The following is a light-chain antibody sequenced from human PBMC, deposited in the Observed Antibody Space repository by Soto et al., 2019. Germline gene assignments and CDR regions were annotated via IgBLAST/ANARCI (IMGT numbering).Light chain of an antibody. Sequence: DIQLTQSPSFLSASVGDRVTITCRASQDISGYLAWFQQRPGKAPKLLISAASTLQSGVPSRFSGSGSGTEFTLTISSLQSEDCAIYYCQQYHTWPITFGGGTKVDIK. CDR3: QQYHTWPIT. J-gene: IGKJ4*01. V-gene: IGKV1-9*01. CDR1: QDISGY. CDR2: AAS.